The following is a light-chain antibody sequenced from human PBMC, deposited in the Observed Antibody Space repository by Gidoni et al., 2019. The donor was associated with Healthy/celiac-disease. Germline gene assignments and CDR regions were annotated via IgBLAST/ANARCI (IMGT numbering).Light chain of an antibody. Sequence: EIELTQSPGTLSLSPGERATLSCRASQSVSSSYLAWYQQKPGQAPRLLIYGASSRATGIPDRFSGSGSGTDFTLTISRLEPEDFAVYYCQQYGSSLYTFXXXTKLEIK. CDR2: GAS. CDR1: QSVSSSY. J-gene: IGKJ2*01. CDR3: QQYGSSLYT. V-gene: IGKV3-20*01.